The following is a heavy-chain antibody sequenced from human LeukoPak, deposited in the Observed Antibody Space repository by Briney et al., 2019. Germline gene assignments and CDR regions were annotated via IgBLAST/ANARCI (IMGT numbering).Heavy chain of an antibody. CDR1: GFIFSDYY. V-gene: IGHV4-38-2*02. CDR3: AREYRAAFDI. D-gene: IGHD3-10*01. Sequence: SGGSLRLSCAASGFIFSDYYMSWIRQPPGKGLEWIGSIYYSGSTYYNPSLKSRVTISVDTSKNQFSLKLSSVTAADTAVYYCAREYRAAFDIWGQGTMVTVSS. J-gene: IGHJ3*02. CDR2: IYYSGST.